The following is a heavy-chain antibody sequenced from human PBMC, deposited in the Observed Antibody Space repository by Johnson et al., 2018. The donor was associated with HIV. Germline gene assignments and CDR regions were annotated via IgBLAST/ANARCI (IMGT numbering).Heavy chain of an antibody. CDR1: GFTFSDYY. D-gene: IGHD2-15*01. CDR3: EAVVSAFDI. Sequence: VQLVESGGGLVQPGGSLRLSCAASGFTFSDYYIHWIRQAPGKGLEWVGNIQEDGSQIHYMDSVKGRFTISRDNAENSLYLQMTSLRGEDTAVYYCEAVVSAFDIWGQGTMVTVSS. CDR2: IQEDGSQI. J-gene: IGHJ3*02. V-gene: IGHV3-7*01.